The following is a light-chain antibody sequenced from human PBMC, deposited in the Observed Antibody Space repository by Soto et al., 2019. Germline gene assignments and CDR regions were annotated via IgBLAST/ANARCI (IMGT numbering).Light chain of an antibody. CDR1: QSVSSN. V-gene: IGKV3-15*01. CDR3: QQYDNWPRT. J-gene: IGKJ1*01. CDR2: DAS. Sequence: MTQSPGTLSLSPGERATLSCRASQSVSSNLAWYQQKPGQPPRLLIYDASTRATGIPSRFSGSGSGTEFTLTISSLKSEDFAVYYCQQYDNWPRTFGQGTKVDIK.